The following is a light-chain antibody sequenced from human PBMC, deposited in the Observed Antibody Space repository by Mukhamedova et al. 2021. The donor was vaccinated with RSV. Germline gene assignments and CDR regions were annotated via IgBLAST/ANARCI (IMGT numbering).Light chain of an antibody. CDR3: QQSYSTTPYT. V-gene: IGKV1-39*01. Sequence: WYQRRVHGKAPNLLIYAASTLQSGVPSRFSGSGSGTDFTLTISNLQPEDFATYYCQQSYSTTPYTFGQGIKLEIK. J-gene: IGKJ2*01. CDR2: AAS.